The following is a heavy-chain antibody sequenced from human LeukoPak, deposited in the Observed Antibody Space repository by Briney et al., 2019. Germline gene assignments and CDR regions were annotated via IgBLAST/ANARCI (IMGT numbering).Heavy chain of an antibody. CDR2: INPNSGGT. J-gene: IGHJ4*02. V-gene: IGHV1-2*02. Sequence: ASVKVSCKASGYTFTGYYMHWVRQAPGQGLEWMGWINPNSGGTNYAQKFQGRVTMTRDTSISTAYMELSRLRSDGTAVYYCASRIAAAGTSNYWGQGTLVTVSS. CDR3: ASRIAAAGTSNY. D-gene: IGHD6-13*01. CDR1: GYTFTGYY.